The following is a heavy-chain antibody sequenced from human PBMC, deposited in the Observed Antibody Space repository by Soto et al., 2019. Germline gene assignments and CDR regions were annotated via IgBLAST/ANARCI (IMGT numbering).Heavy chain of an antibody. CDR3: ARHAERRTDFDY. D-gene: IGHD1-1*01. Sequence: QLQLQESGPGLVKPSETLSLTCTVSGGSISSSSYYWGWIRQPPGKGLEWIGSIYYSGSTYYNPSLKSRVTISVDTSKNQFSRKLSSVTAADTAVYDCARHAERRTDFDYGGQGTLVTVSS. J-gene: IGHJ4*02. CDR2: IYYSGST. CDR1: GGSISSSSYY. V-gene: IGHV4-39*01.